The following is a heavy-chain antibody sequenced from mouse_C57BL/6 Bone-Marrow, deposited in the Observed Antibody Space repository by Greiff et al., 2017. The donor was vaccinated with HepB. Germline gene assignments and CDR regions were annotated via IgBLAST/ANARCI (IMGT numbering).Heavy chain of an antibody. CDR2: IDPENGDT. Sequence: EVKLMESGAELVRPGASVKLSCTASGFNIKDDYMHWVKQRPEQGLEWIGWIDPENGDTEYASKFQGKATITADTSSNTAYLQLSSLTSEDTAVYYCTTLYGNYVGYYAMDYWGQGTSVTVSS. J-gene: IGHJ4*01. CDR3: TTLYGNYVGYYAMDY. D-gene: IGHD2-1*01. V-gene: IGHV14-4*01. CDR1: GFNIKDDY.